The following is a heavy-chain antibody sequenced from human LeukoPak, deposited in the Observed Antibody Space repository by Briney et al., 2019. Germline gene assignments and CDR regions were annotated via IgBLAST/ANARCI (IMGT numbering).Heavy chain of an antibody. CDR3: AKLGYSGYDYLDY. V-gene: IGHV3-23*01. J-gene: IGHJ4*02. CDR1: GFTFSSYA. CDR2: ISGSGGST. D-gene: IGHD5-12*01. Sequence: GGSLRLSCAASGFTFSSYAMSWVRQAPGKGLEWVSAISGSGGSTYYADSVKGRFTISRDNSKNTLYLQMNSLRAEDTAVYYRAKLGYSGYDYLDYWGQGTLVTVSS.